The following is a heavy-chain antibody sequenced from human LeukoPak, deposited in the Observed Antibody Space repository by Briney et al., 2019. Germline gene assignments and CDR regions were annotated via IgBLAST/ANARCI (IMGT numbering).Heavy chain of an antibody. CDR2: IYYSGNT. J-gene: IGHJ4*02. V-gene: IGHV4-39*01. Sequence: PSETPSLTCTVSGGSINRSYYYWGWIRQPPGKGLEWIGSIYYSGNTYYNPSLKSRVTISVDTSKNQFSLKLSSVTAADTAVYYRARLMTTVTSEYWGQGTLVTVSS. CDR1: GGSINRSYYY. CDR3: ARLMTTVTSEY. D-gene: IGHD4-17*01.